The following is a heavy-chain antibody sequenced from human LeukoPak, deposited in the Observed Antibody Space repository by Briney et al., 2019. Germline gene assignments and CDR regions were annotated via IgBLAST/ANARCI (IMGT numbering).Heavy chain of an antibody. Sequence: GASVKVSCTASGGTFSSYAISWVRQAPGQGLEWMGGIIHIFGTANYAQKFQGRVTITADEYTSTAYMELSSLRSEDTAVYYCARGAREYYYDSSGYYIGTNYYYYGMDVWGQGTTVTVSS. CDR1: GGTFSSYA. V-gene: IGHV1-69*13. CDR3: ARGAREYYYDSSGYYIGTNYYYYGMDV. J-gene: IGHJ6*02. CDR2: IIHIFGTA. D-gene: IGHD3-22*01.